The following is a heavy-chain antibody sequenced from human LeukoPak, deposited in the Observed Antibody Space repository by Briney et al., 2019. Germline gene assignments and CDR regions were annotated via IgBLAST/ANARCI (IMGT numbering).Heavy chain of an antibody. CDR1: GFTFSSYG. D-gene: IGHD3-22*01. CDR3: AKNGKYGSSGFWGAPPDY. J-gene: IGHJ4*02. Sequence: PGRSLRLSCAASGFTFSSYGMHWVRQAPGKGLEWVAVISYDGSNKYYADSVKGRFTISRDNSKNTLYLQMNSLRAEDTAVYYCAKNGKYGSSGFWGAPPDYWGQGTLVTVSS. V-gene: IGHV3-30*18. CDR2: ISYDGSNK.